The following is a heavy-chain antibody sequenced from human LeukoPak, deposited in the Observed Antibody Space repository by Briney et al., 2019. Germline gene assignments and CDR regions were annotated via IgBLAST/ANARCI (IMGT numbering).Heavy chain of an antibody. D-gene: IGHD3-3*01. V-gene: IGHV1-69*13. J-gene: IGHJ4*02. CDR2: IIPIFGTA. Sequence: SVRVSCKASGGTFSSYAISWVRQAPGQGLEWVGGIIPIFGTANYAQKFQGRVTITADESTSTAYMELSSLRSEDTAVYYCARAHRNDFWSARFDYWGQGTLVTVSS. CDR1: GGTFSSYA. CDR3: ARAHRNDFWSARFDY.